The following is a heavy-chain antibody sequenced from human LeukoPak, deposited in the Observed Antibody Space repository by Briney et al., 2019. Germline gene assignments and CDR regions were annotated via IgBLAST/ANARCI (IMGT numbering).Heavy chain of an antibody. Sequence: SETLSLTCTVSGGSISSYYWSWIRQPPGKGLEWVGYIYYSGSTNYNPSLKSRVTISVDTSKNQFSLKLSSVTAADTAVYYCVRGDYSEYNWFDPWGQGTLVTVSS. CDR2: IYYSGST. V-gene: IGHV4-59*01. J-gene: IGHJ5*02. CDR3: VRGDYSEYNWFDP. CDR1: GGSISSYY. D-gene: IGHD4-17*01.